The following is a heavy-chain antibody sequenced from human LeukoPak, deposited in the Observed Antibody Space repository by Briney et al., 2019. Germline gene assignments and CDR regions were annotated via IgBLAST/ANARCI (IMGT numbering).Heavy chain of an antibody. J-gene: IGHJ4*02. CDR2: ISYDGSNY. Sequence: PGGSLRLSCAASGFTFSNYAMTWVRQAPGKGLEWLAVISYDGSNYYYADSVKGRFTISRDNSKNTLYLQVNSLRAEDTAVYFCARPDYGDYPLRYWGQGTLVTVSS. CDR1: GFTFSNYA. CDR3: ARPDYGDYPLRY. V-gene: IGHV3-30*04. D-gene: IGHD4-17*01.